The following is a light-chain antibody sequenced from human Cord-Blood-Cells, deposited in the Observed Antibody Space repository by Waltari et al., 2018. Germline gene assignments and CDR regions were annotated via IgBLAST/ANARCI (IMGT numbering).Light chain of an antibody. CDR1: QRIISC. CDR2: DAS. Sequence: DIQMTQSPSTLSASVGDRVTITCRASQRIISCMAWYQQKPVKAPKPLIYDASSLESGVPSRFSGSGSGTEFTLTISSLQPDDFATYYCQQYNSYSLTFGGGTKVEIK. CDR3: QQYNSYSLT. J-gene: IGKJ4*01. V-gene: IGKV1-5*01.